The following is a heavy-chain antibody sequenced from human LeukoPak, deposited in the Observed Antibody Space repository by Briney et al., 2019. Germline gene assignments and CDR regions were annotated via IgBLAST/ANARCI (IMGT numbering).Heavy chain of an antibody. CDR3: ARGDPSIAAAGPFTNRYFDL. J-gene: IGHJ2*01. CDR1: GGSFSGYY. V-gene: IGHV4-34*01. D-gene: IGHD6-13*01. Sequence: SETLSLTCAVCGGSFSGYYWSWIRQPPGKGLEWIGEINHSGSTNYNPSLKSRVTISVDTSKNQFSLKLSSVTAADTAVYYCARGDPSIAAAGPFTNRYFDLWGRGTLVTVSS. CDR2: INHSGST.